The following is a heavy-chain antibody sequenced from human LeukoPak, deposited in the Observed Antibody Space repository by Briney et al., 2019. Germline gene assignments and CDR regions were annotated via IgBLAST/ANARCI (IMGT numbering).Heavy chain of an antibody. J-gene: IGHJ4*02. D-gene: IGHD3-3*01. CDR3: ARGSPSYDIWSGYGWDYGY. Sequence: GASVKVSCTPSGYTFTGFYLHWVRQAPGQGLEWMGSINPKNGGTKYSQKFQGRLTMTRDTSISRAYLELTRLRSDDTAVYFCARGSPSYDIWSGYGWDYGYWGPGTLVIVSS. CDR2: INPKNGGT. CDR1: GYTFTGFY. V-gene: IGHV1-2*02.